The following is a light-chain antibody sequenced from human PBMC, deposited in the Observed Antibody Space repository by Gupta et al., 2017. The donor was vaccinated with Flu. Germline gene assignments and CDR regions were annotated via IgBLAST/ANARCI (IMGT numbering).Light chain of an antibody. J-gene: IGKJ2*01. Sequence: EIVLTQSPATLSLSPGERATLSCRASQSVSSCLAWYQQKPGQAPRLLIYDASNRATGIPARFSGSGSGTDFTLTISSLEPADFAVYYCQQRNNWPPAFTFGQGTKLEIK. V-gene: IGKV3-11*01. CDR2: DAS. CDR1: QSVSSC. CDR3: QQRNNWPPAFT.